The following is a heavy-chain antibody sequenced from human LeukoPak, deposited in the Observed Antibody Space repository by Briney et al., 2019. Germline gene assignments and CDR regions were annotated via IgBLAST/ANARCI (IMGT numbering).Heavy chain of an antibody. J-gene: IGHJ4*02. CDR1: GFTFSTYS. CDR2: IYPSGDST. Sequence: GGSLRRSCAASGFTFSTYSMTWVRQGPGKGLEWVSSIYPSGDSTFYADSVKGRFTISRDNSKNTLYLQMSSLRTEDTAIYYCAKDVVPDSGWDLDYWGQGTLVTVSS. D-gene: IGHD6-19*01. CDR3: AKDVVPDSGWDLDY. V-gene: IGHV3-23*01.